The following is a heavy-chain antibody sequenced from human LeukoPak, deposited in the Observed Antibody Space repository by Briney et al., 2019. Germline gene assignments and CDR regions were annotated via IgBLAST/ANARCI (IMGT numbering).Heavy chain of an antibody. V-gene: IGHV3-7*04. Sequence: GESLRLSCAASGFTFTNYWMSWVRQAPGKGLEWVANIKEDGSEKYYVDSVKGRFTISRDNAKNSLYLQMNSLRAEDTAVYYCARDRGAMIAVAGTDYWGQGTLVTVSS. CDR1: GFTFTNYW. D-gene: IGHD6-19*01. J-gene: IGHJ4*02. CDR2: IKEDGSEK. CDR3: ARDRGAMIAVAGTDY.